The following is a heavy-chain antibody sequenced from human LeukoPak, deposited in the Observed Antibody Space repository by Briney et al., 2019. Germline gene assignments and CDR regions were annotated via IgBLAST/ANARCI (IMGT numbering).Heavy chain of an antibody. V-gene: IGHV1-69*13. CDR2: IIPIFGTA. CDR1: GGTFSSYA. D-gene: IGHD3-22*01. CDR3: ARDKDSSGYYPYYYGMDV. J-gene: IGHJ6*02. Sequence: GASVKVSCKASGGTFSSYAISWVRQAPGQGLEWMGGIIPIFGTANYAQKFQGRVTITADESTSTAYMELSSLRSEDTAVYYCARDKDSSGYYPYYYGMDVWGQGTTVTVSS.